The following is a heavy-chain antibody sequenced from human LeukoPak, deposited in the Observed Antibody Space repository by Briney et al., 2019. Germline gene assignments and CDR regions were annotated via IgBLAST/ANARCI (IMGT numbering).Heavy chain of an antibody. V-gene: IGHV1-69*02. CDR1: VGTFSTYM. CDR2: FIPVLNIA. J-gene: IGHJ6*02. D-gene: IGHD5-18*01. CDR3: ARRSDTGVVPHHSYYCFDV. Sequence: SVKVSCKASVGTFSTYMINWVRQAPGQGLEWVGRFIPVLNIANYAQRFQGRVTITADKSTNTAYMELSGLRSEDTATYYCARRSDTGVVPHHSYYCFDVWGQGTAVIVS.